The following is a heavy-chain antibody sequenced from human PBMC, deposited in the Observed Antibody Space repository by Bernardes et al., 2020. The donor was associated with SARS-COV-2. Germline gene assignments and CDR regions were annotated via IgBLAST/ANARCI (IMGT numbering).Heavy chain of an antibody. CDR2: IIPILAVT. CDR1: GGTLSNYA. CDR3: AGRGYVH. J-gene: IGHJ5*02. Sequence: SVKVSCKASGGTLSNYAVTWVRQAPGQGLEWMGRIIPILAVTNYAQKFQGRLTITADKSANIVHMELSSLTSEDTAVYYCAGRGYVHWGQGTLVAVAT. V-gene: IGHV1-69*04.